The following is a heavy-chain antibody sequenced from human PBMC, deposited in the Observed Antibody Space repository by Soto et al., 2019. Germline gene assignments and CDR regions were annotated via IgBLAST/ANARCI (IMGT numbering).Heavy chain of an antibody. V-gene: IGHV3-30-3*01. Sequence: LSLTCAASGFTFSSYAMHWVRQAPGKGLEWVAVISYDGSNKYYADSVKGRFTISRDNSKNTLYLQMNSLRAEDTAVYYCARDLKQQLATAEYFQHWGQGTLVTVSS. CDR3: ARDLKQQLATAEYFQH. D-gene: IGHD6-13*01. CDR1: GFTFSSYA. J-gene: IGHJ1*01. CDR2: ISYDGSNK.